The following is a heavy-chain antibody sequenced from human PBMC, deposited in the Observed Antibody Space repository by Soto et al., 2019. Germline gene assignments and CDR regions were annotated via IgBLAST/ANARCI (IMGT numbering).Heavy chain of an antibody. D-gene: IGHD3-22*01. J-gene: IGHJ5*02. CDR2: IYYSGTT. CDR3: ARSNSGYYKWFDP. Sequence: HLQLQESGPGLVKPSETLSLTCTVSGDSISSSNYYWGWIRQPPGKGLEWIANIYYSGTTYCNPSLNSRVAISVDTSKNHFSLKLSSVTAADTAIYYCARSNSGYYKWFDPWGQGTLVTVSS. CDR1: GDSISSSNYY. V-gene: IGHV4-39*02.